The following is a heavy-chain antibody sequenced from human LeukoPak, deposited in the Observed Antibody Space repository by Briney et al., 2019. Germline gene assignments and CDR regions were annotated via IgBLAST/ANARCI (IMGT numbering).Heavy chain of an antibody. J-gene: IGHJ3*02. V-gene: IGHV3-9*01. CDR3: AKDKNIGAGEDTFEM. Sequence: GRSLRLSCAASGFTFDDYAMHWVRQAPGKGLEWVSGISWNSGNIAYVESVKGRFTISRDNAKNSLYLQMNSLRAEDTALYYCAKDKNIGAGEDTFEMWGQGTMVTVSS. CDR1: GFTFDDYA. CDR2: ISWNSGNI. D-gene: IGHD7-27*01.